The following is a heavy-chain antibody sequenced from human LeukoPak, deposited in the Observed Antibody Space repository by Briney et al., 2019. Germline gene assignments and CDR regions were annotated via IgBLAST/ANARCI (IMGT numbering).Heavy chain of an antibody. CDR1: GFTFSSYA. V-gene: IGHV3-9*01. J-gene: IGHJ3*02. D-gene: IGHD3-22*01. CDR2: ISWNSGSI. CDR3: AKGIVVVIRDAFDI. Sequence: PGGSLRLSFAASGFTFSSYAMHWVRQAPGKGLEWVSGISWNSGSIGYADSVKGRFTISRDNAKNSLYLQMNSLRAEDAALYYCAKGIVVVIRDAFDIWGQGTMVTVSS.